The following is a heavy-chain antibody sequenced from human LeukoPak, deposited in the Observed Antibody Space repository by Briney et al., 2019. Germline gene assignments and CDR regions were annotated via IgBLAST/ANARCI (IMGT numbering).Heavy chain of an antibody. CDR1: GGSISSYY. D-gene: IGHD6-6*01. CDR3: ARVSSIAARRANFDY. J-gene: IGHJ4*02. V-gene: IGHV4-59*12. Sequence: PSETLSLTCTVSGGSISSYYWSWIRQPPGKGQEWSGYIYYSGSTNYNPSLKSRVTISVDTSKNQFSLKLSSVTAADTAVYYCARVSSIAARRANFDYWGQGTLVTVSS. CDR2: IYYSGST.